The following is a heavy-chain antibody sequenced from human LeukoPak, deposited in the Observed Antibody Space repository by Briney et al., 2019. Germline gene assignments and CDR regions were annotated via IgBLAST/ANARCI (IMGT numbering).Heavy chain of an antibody. Sequence: GGSLRLSCAASGFTFSSYSMNWVRQAPGKGLEWVSYISSSSSTIYYADSVKGRFTISRDNAKNSLYLQMNSLRAEDTAVYYCASSEESDYGGSHDAFDIWGQGTMVTVSS. CDR3: ASSEESDYGGSHDAFDI. D-gene: IGHD4-23*01. CDR1: GFTFSSYS. CDR2: ISSSSSTI. J-gene: IGHJ3*02. V-gene: IGHV3-48*01.